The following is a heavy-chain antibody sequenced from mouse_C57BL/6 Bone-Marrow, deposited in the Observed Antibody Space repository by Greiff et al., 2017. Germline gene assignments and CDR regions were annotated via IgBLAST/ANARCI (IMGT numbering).Heavy chain of an antibody. CDR1: GFSLTSYG. D-gene: IGHD2-4*01. V-gene: IGHV2-2*01. CDR2: IWSGGST. J-gene: IGHJ2*01. CDR3: ARMGLRDY. Sequence: QVQLQQSGPGLVQPSQSLSITCTVSGFSLTSYGVHWVRQSPGKGLEWLGVIWSGGSTDYNAAFISRLSISKDNSKSQVFFKMNSLQADDTAIYYCARMGLRDYWGQGTTLTVSS.